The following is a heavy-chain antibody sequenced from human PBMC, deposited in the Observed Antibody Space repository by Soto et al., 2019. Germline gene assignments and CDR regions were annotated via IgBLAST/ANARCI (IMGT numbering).Heavy chain of an antibody. CDR2: INHSGST. CDR3: APESDYYGSGSYGY. V-gene: IGHV4-34*01. Sequence: SETLSLTCAVYGGSFSGYYWSWIRQPPGKGLEWIGEINHSGSTNYNPSLKSRVTISVDTSKNQFSLKLSSVTAADTAVYYCAPESDYYGSGSYGYWGQGTLVTVSS. D-gene: IGHD3-10*01. CDR1: GGSFSGYY. J-gene: IGHJ4*02.